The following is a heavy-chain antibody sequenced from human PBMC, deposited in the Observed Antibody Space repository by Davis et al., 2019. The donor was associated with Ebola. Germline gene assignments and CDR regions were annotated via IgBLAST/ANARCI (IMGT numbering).Heavy chain of an antibody. CDR2: INPNSGGT. J-gene: IGHJ6*02. D-gene: IGHD3-3*01. Sequence: ASVTVSCKASGHRFPAYYMHWVRQAPGQGLEWMGWINPNSGGTQYAQKFQDWVTMTRDKSISTGYMELSRLTSDDAAVYYCARGGSSHFTPYYYSGMDVWGQGTTVTVSS. CDR3: ARGGSSHFTPYYYSGMDV. CDR1: GHRFPAYY. V-gene: IGHV1-2*04.